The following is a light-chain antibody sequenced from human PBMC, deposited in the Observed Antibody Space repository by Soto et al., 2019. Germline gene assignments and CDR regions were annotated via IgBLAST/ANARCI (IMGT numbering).Light chain of an antibody. CDR3: SSYTNSNTRV. J-gene: IGLJ1*01. Sequence: QSLLTQPASWSGSPGQSITISCTGTNSDVGDYNYVSWYQQHPGKASKLIIYEVSNRPSGISDRFSASKSGNTASLTISGLQAEDEADYYCSSYTNSNTRVFGTGTKVTVL. V-gene: IGLV2-14*01. CDR2: EVS. CDR1: NSDVGDYNY.